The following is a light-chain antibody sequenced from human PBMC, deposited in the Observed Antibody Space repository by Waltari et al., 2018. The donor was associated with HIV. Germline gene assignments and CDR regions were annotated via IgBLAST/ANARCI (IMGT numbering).Light chain of an antibody. CDR3: QSYDSNLSGL. CDR1: SSTIGEGYD. V-gene: IGLV1-40*01. Sequence: QSELTQPPSVSAAPGQRATIPCTVSSSTIGEGYDVNCYQHVPGRAPKVILYGNSNRPSGVPDRFSGSKSGSSASLVITGLQSEDEADYYCQSYDSNLSGLFGGGTKVTVL. J-gene: IGLJ2*01. CDR2: GNS.